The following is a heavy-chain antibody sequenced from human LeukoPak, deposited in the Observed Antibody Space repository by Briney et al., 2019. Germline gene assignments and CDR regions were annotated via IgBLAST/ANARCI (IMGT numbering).Heavy chain of an antibody. Sequence: SETLSLTCTVSGGSISGSINSSSYYWGWIRQPPGKGLEWIGSIYYSGSTYYNPSLKSRVTISVDTSKNQFSLKLSSVTAADTAVYYCARMGATYSVLDYWGQGTLVTVSS. D-gene: IGHD1-26*01. J-gene: IGHJ4*02. CDR2: IYYSGST. CDR1: GGSISGSINSSSYY. V-gene: IGHV4-39*07. CDR3: ARMGATYSVLDY.